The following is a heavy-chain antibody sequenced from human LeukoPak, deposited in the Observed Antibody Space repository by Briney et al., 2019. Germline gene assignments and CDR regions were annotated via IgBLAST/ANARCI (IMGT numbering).Heavy chain of an antibody. CDR1: GFTFSSYW. V-gene: IGHV3-7*01. D-gene: IGHD3-16*01. CDR3: ARDTEDPGEFDY. Sequence: PGGSLRLSCAASGFTFSSYWMSWVRQSPGKGLEWVANIKQDGREKYFVDSVKGRFTISRDNAKNSLYLQMNSLRAEDTAVYYCARDTEDPGEFDYWGQGTLVTVSS. J-gene: IGHJ4*02. CDR2: IKQDGREK.